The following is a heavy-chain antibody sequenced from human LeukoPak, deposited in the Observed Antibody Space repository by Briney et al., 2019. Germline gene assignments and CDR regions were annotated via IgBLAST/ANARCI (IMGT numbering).Heavy chain of an antibody. CDR1: GFTFSDYY. CDR3: ASLRGVNR. J-gene: IGHJ4*02. Sequence: GGSLRLSYAASGFTFSDYYMSWIRQPPGKGLEWVSYISSSGTTIYYADSVRGRFTVSRDNAKNSLYLQMDSLSAEDTAVYYCASLRGVNRWGQGTLVTVSS. CDR2: ISSSGTTI. V-gene: IGHV3-11*01. D-gene: IGHD3-10*01.